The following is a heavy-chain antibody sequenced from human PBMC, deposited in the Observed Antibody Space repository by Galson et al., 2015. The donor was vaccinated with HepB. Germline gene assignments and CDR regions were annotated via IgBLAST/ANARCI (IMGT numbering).Heavy chain of an antibody. CDR2: ISYDGSNK. Sequence: SLRLSCAASGFTFSSYGMHWVRQAPGKGLEWVAVISYDGSNKYYADSVKGRFTISRDNSKNTLYLQMNSLRAEDTAVYYCARGRGSLIDYYGMDVWGQGTTVTVSS. CDR3: ARGRGSLIDYYGMDV. V-gene: IGHV3-30*03. CDR1: GFTFSSYG. D-gene: IGHD2/OR15-2a*01. J-gene: IGHJ6*02.